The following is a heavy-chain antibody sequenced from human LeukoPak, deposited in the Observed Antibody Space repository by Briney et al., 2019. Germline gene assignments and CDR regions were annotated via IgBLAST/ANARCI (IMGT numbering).Heavy chain of an antibody. CDR3: ARKYIEGSNWFDP. CDR2: MDFSGST. Sequence: PSETLSLTCSVSGVSITSSTYFWSWIRQPAGKALEWIGRMDFSGSTNYNPSLRSRVTLSLDTSKNQFSLKLSSVTAADTAVYYCARKYIEGSNWFDPWGQGTLVTVSS. V-gene: IGHV4-61*02. CDR1: GVSITSSTYF. J-gene: IGHJ5*02. D-gene: IGHD1-1*01.